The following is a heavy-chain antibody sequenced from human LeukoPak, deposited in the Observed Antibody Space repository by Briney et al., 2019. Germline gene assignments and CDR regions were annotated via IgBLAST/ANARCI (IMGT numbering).Heavy chain of an antibody. CDR2: INWNSGNI. CDR1: GFTFDDYT. J-gene: IGHJ2*01. D-gene: IGHD3-10*01. CDR3: AKSMLFGRPGPYFDL. Sequence: GRSLRLSCAASGFTFDDYTMHWVRQAPGKGLEWVSGINWNSGNIGYADSVKGRFTISRDNAKNSMYLQVYSLSPEDTAFYYCAKSMLFGRPGPYFDLWGRGTLVTVSS. V-gene: IGHV3-9*01.